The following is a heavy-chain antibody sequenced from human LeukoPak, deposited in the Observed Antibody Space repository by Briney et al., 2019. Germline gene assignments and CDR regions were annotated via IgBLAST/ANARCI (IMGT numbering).Heavy chain of an antibody. J-gene: IGHJ4*02. CDR2: MNQFGTEI. Sequence: QPGGSLRLSCAASKFTFSEYYMTWVGQAPGKGPEWVAYMNQFGTEIKYLDSVKGRFTISRDNANNSLYLWMTTLTADDTAVYYCSRGTYYYEFWGQGTLVIVSS. CDR1: KFTFSEYY. D-gene: IGHD3/OR15-3a*01. CDR3: SRGTYYYEF. V-gene: IGHV3-7*04.